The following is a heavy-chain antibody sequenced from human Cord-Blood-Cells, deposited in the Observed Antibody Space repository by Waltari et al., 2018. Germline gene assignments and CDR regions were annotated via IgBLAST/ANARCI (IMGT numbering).Heavy chain of an antibody. Sequence: EVQLVESGGGLVQPGGSLRLSCAASGFTFSSYAMSWVRQAPGKGLEWVSAISGSGGSTYYADSVKGRFTISRDNSKNTLYLQMNSLRAEGTAVYYCAKLGGVGATFLDAFDIWGQGTMVTVSS. CDR1: GFTFSSYA. CDR2: ISGSGGST. V-gene: IGHV3-23*04. CDR3: AKLGGVGATFLDAFDI. J-gene: IGHJ3*02. D-gene: IGHD1-26*01.